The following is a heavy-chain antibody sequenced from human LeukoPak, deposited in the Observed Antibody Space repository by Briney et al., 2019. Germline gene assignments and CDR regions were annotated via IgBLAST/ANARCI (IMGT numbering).Heavy chain of an antibody. CDR3: AKGSTLVGVRANYFDY. D-gene: IGHD2-2*01. CDR2: ISGSGGST. CDR1: GFTFSSYA. J-gene: IGHJ4*02. V-gene: IGHV3-23*01. Sequence: GGSLRLSCAASGFTFSSYAMSWVRQAPGKGLEWVSAISGSGGSTYYADSVKGRFTISRDNSKNTLYLQMNSLRAEDTAVYYCAKGSTLVGVRANYFDYWGQGTLVTVSS.